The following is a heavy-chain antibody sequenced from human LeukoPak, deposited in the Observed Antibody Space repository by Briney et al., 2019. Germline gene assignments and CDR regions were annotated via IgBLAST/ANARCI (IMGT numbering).Heavy chain of an antibody. D-gene: IGHD3/OR15-3a*01. CDR3: ARGGVGLVIIPGWEYDYYGLDV. Sequence: PGGSLRLSCAASGFTLSTYSLNWVRQAPGKGLEWASSISSSSSYMYYADSVKGRFIISRDNAKNSLHLQMNSLRAEDTAVYYCARGGVGLVIIPGWEYDYYGLDVWGQGTTVTVSS. CDR1: GFTLSTYS. CDR2: ISSSSSYM. J-gene: IGHJ6*02. V-gene: IGHV3-21*01.